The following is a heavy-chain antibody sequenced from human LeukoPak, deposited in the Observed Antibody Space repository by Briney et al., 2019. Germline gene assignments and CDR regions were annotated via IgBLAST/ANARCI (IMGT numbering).Heavy chain of an antibody. Sequence: PSQTLSLTCAISGDGVSSNSAAWNWIRQSPSRGLEWLGRTYYRSKWYNDYAVSVKSRITINPDTSKNQFSLQLNSVTPEDTAVYYCARDEFSIPQCSTSCTDAFDIWGQGTMVTVSS. V-gene: IGHV6-1*01. CDR2: TYYRSKWYN. CDR3: ARDEFSIPQCSTSCTDAFDI. CDR1: GDGVSSNSAA. J-gene: IGHJ3*02. D-gene: IGHD2-2*01.